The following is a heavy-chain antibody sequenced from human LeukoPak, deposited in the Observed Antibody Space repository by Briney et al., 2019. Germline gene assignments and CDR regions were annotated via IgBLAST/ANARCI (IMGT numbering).Heavy chain of an antibody. CDR2: INSDGSST. Sequence: GGSLRLSGAASGFTFSSYWMHWVRQAPGKGLVWVSRINSDGSSTSYADSVKGRFTISRDNAKNTLYLQMHSLRAEDTAVYYCARDGSSGRANAFDIWGQGTMVTVSS. V-gene: IGHV3-74*01. CDR1: GFTFSSYW. D-gene: IGHD6-19*01. J-gene: IGHJ3*02. CDR3: ARDGSSGRANAFDI.